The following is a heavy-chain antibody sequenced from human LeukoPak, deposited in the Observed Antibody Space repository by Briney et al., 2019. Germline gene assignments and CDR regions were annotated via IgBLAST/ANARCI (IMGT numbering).Heavy chain of an antibody. V-gene: IGHV4-39*01. J-gene: IGHJ1*01. CDR3: ARQIGFITMVRGVTAEYFQH. D-gene: IGHD3-10*01. CDR1: GGSISSSSYY. CDR2: IYYSGST. Sequence: PSETLSLTCTVSGGSISSSSYYWGWIRQPPGKGLEWIGSIYYSGSTYYNPSLKSRVTISVDTSKNQFSPKLSSVTAADTAVYYCARQIGFITMVRGVTAEYFQHWGQGTLVTVSS.